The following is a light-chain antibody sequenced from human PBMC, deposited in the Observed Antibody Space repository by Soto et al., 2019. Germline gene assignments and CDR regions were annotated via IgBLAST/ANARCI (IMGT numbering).Light chain of an antibody. CDR3: CSYADNFYV. J-gene: IGLJ1*01. V-gene: IGLV2-11*01. Sequence: QSALTQPRSVSGSPGHSVTISCTGTSSDVGGYDSVSWYQQHPGKAPKVMIYDVSKRPSGVPDRFSGSKSGNTASLTISGLQAEDEADYYCCSYADNFYVFGTGTKLTVL. CDR2: DVS. CDR1: SSDVGGYDS.